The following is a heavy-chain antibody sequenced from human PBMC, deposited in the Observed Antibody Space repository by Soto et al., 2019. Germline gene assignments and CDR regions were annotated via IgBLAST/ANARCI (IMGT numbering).Heavy chain of an antibody. CDR3: ASGKRTYAFWSGYLPFFHY. D-gene: IGHD3-3*01. J-gene: IGHJ4*02. V-gene: IGHV4-31*03. CDR2: IYYSGST. CDR1: GGSISSGGYY. Sequence: PSETLSLTCTVSGGSISSGGYYLSWIRQHPGKGLEWIGYIYYSGSTYYNPSLKSRVTISVDTSKNKFSLKLSSVTAADTAVYYCASGKRTYAFWSGYLPFFHYRGQGTVVTVSS.